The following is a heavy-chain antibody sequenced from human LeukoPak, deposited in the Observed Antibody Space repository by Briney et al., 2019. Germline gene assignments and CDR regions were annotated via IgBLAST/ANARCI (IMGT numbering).Heavy chain of an antibody. Sequence: SQTLSLTCAISGDSVSNNSAAWNWIRQSPSRGLEWLGRTYYRSKWYNDYAVSVKSRITINPDTSKNQFSLQLNSVTPEDTAVYYCARDRYSGSYSATHFDYWGQGTLVTVSS. J-gene: IGHJ4*02. V-gene: IGHV6-1*01. CDR1: GDSVSNNSAA. CDR2: TYYRSKWYN. CDR3: ARDRYSGSYSATHFDY. D-gene: IGHD1-26*01.